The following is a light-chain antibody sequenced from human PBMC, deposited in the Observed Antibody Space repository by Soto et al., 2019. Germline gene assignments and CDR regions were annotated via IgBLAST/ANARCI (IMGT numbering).Light chain of an antibody. V-gene: IGLV2-14*01. J-gene: IGLJ3*02. CDR2: EVS. CDR3: SSYTSSSTLEWV. Sequence: QSALTQPASVSGSPGQSITISCTETSSDVGGYNYVSWYQQHPGKAPKLMIYEVSNRPSGVSNRFSGSKSGNTASLTISGLQAEDEADYYCSSYTSSSTLEWVFGGGTKVTVL. CDR1: SSDVGGYNY.